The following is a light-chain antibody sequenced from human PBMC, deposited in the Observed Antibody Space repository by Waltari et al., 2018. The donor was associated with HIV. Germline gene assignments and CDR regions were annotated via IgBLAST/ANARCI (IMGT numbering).Light chain of an antibody. V-gene: IGKV3-20*01. CDR1: ESVSSTY. CDR2: GAS. J-gene: IGKJ4*01. Sequence: EIVLTQSPATLSLSSGERATLACRASESVSSTYLAWYQQKPGQAPRLLIYGASSRATGISERFSGSGSGTDFTLTISRLEPEDSALYYCQHYETFGGGARVEIK. CDR3: QHYET.